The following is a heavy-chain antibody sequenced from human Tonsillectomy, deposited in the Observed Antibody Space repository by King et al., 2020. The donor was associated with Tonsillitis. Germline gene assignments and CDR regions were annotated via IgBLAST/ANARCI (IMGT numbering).Heavy chain of an antibody. CDR1: GFTFSSYD. V-gene: IGHV3-30*03. CDR2: ISYDGSNK. CDR3: ARLTTSQGGY. J-gene: IGHJ4*02. Sequence: VQLVESGGGVVQPGRSLRLSCAASGFTFSSYDMHWVRQAPGKGLEWVAIISYDGSNKYYADSVKGRFTISRDNSKNTLYLQMNSLRAEDTDVYYCARLTTSQGGYWGQGTLVTVSS. D-gene: IGHD4-17*01.